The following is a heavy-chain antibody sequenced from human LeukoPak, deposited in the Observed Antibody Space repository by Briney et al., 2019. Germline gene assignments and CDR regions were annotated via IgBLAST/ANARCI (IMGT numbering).Heavy chain of an antibody. D-gene: IGHD3-10*01. V-gene: IGHV1-2*02. CDR1: GYTFTGYY. Sequence: GASVKVFCKASGYTFTGYYMHWMPQAPGQGPEWMRWINPNSCDTNYAQKLQGRVTMTRDTSISTAYMELSRLRSDDTAVYYCARDLSYYGSGSYYFDYWGQGTLVTVSS. CDR3: ARDLSYYGSGSYYFDY. J-gene: IGHJ4*02. CDR2: INPNSCDT.